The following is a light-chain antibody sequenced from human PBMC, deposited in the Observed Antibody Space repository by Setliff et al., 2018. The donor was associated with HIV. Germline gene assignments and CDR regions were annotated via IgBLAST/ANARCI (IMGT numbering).Light chain of an antibody. CDR3: AAWDDRLSAVV. V-gene: IGLV1-44*01. CDR1: SSNIGRNS. J-gene: IGLJ2*01. CDR2: SYS. Sequence: QSVLTQPPSASGTPGQTVSISCSGSSSNIGRNSVNWYQQLPGTAPKLIIYSYSHHPSGISNRISGSKSGTSASLAISELQSEDEAVYHCAAWDDRLSAVVFGGGTKVTVL.